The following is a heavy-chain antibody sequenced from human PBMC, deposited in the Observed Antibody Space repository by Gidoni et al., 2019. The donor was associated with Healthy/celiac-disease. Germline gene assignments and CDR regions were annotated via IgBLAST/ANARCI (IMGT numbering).Heavy chain of an antibody. D-gene: IGHD3-9*01. CDR1: GFTFGDYA. J-gene: IGHJ1*01. Sequence: EVQLVESGGGLVQPGRSLRLSCPASGFTFGDYAMSWVRQAPGKGLEWVGFIRSKAYGGTTEYAASVKGRFTISRDDSKSIAYLQMNSLKTEDTAVYYCTRGRYFDWLLREYFQHWGQGTLVTVSS. CDR3: TRGRYFDWLLREYFQH. CDR2: IRSKAYGGTT. V-gene: IGHV3-49*04.